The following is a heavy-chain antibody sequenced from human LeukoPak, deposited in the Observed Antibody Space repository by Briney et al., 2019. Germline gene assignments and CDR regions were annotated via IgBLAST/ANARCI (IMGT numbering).Heavy chain of an antibody. J-gene: IGHJ6*02. CDR2: IFATGRAT. CDR3: ARVVSYSYGLPRLYYYYGMDV. V-gene: IGHV3-23*01. CDR1: GFTLSNYA. Sequence: GGSLRLSCEASGFTLSNYAMIWVRQAPGKGLEWVSAIFATGRATQYADSVKGRFTISRDNPKNTLSLQMNSLRAEDTAVYYCARVVSYSYGLPRLYYYYGMDVWGQGTTVTVSS. D-gene: IGHD5-18*01.